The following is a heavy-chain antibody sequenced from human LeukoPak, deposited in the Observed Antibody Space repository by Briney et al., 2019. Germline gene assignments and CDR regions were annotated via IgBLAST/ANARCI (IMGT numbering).Heavy chain of an antibody. V-gene: IGHV3-72*01. D-gene: IGHD1-26*01. J-gene: IGHJ4*02. CDR3: ADLGDTL. CDR2: IRNRANSYTT. Sequence: GGSLRLSCAASGFTFSDHYMDWVRQAPGKRLEWVGHIRNRANSYTTFYAASMKGRFTISRDDSKNSLYLQMNSLQTEDTAVYYCADLGDTLWGQGTLVTVSS. CDR1: GFTFSDHY.